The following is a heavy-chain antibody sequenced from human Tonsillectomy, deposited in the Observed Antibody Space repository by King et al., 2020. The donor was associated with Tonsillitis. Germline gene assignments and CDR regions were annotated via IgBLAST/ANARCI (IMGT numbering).Heavy chain of an antibody. V-gene: IGHV3-49*04. D-gene: IGHD1-26*01. CDR2: IRSKTYGATT. CDR3: TRVKPPKRWDLLGTFDN. CDR1: GFTFGDYA. Sequence: VQLVESGGGLAQPGRSLRLSCTTSGFTFGDYAMNWVRQAPGKGLEWVAFIRSKTYGATTECAASVRGRFTISRDDSKSIAYLQMNSLKTEDTAVYYCTRVKPPKRWDLLGTFDNWGRGTLVTVSS. J-gene: IGHJ4*02.